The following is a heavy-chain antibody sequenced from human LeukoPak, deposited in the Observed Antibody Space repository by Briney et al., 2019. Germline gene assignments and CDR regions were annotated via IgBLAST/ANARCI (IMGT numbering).Heavy chain of an antibody. CDR1: GFTFSSYE. J-gene: IGHJ6*02. V-gene: IGHV3-48*03. D-gene: IGHD2-2*01. CDR3: AGVLVPAHYYYYAMDV. CDR2: ISSSGSTI. Sequence: PGGSLRLSCAASGFTFSSYEMNWVRQAPGKGLDWVSYISSSGSTIYNADSVKGRFTISRDNAKNSLYLQMNSLRAEDTAVYYCAGVLVPAHYYYYAMDVWGQGTTVTVSS.